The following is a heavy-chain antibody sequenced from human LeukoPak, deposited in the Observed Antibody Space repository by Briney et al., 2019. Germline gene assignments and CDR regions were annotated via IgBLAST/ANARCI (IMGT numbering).Heavy chain of an antibody. CDR1: GYTFTSHD. D-gene: IGHD1-1*01. V-gene: IGHV1-8*01. CDR2: MNPNSGNS. J-gene: IGHJ4*02. Sequence: ASVKVSCKASGYTFTSHDINWVRQAAGQGLEWMGWMNPNSGNSGYAQNFQGRVIMTSDTSISTAYMELHSLRSEDTAVYYCARGYSPTIRTTGNDYWGQGTLVTVSS. CDR3: ARGYSPTIRTTGNDY.